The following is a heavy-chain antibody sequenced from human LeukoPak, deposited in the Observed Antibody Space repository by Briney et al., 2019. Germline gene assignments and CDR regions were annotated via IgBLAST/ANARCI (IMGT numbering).Heavy chain of an antibody. D-gene: IGHD4-17*01. Sequence: GESLRLSCFASGFTFSHYAMHWVRQAPGKGLEYVSVISSDGDSTSYADSVKDRFIISRDNSKSTLYLQMGSLTAEDLAVYFCVRGPQPYGDSGGRGFDFWGQGTMVTVSS. CDR3: VRGPQPYGDSGGRGFDF. CDR1: GFTFSHYA. V-gene: IGHV3-64*02. CDR2: ISSDGDST. J-gene: IGHJ3*01.